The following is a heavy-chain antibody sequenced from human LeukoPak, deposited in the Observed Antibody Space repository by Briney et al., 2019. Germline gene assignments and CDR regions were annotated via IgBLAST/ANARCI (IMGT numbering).Heavy chain of an antibody. CDR2: IIPGDADT. Sequence: GESMQISGTASGSNFDDYWSCWGRQLRGKVLWWLGIIIPGDADTKDCPSFQDQVTITANRATRTTFLQRSSLQTTDTANYCARHNLGRDGYNSLDYWGQGALVTVSS. CDR3: ARHNLGRDGYNSLDY. CDR1: GSNFDDYW. J-gene: IGHJ4*02. D-gene: IGHD5-24*01. V-gene: IGHV5-51*01.